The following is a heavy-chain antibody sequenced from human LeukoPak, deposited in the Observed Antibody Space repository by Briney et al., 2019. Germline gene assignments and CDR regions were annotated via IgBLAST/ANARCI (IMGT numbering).Heavy chain of an antibody. CDR2: ISGSGGNI. CDR1: GFTFSNYA. CDR3: AKARTYCSGGSCFYDY. D-gene: IGHD2-15*01. Sequence: GGSLRLSCAASGFTFSNYAMTCVRQAPGKGLEWVSAISGSGGNIYYADSVEGRFTISRDNSKNTLSLQMNSLRAEDTAVYYCAKARTYCSGGSCFYDYWGQGTPVTVSS. V-gene: IGHV3-23*01. J-gene: IGHJ4*02.